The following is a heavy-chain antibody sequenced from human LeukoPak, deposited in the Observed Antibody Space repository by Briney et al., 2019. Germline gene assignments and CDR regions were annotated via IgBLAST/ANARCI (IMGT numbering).Heavy chain of an antibody. J-gene: IGHJ4*02. CDR1: GGSISSSSYY. D-gene: IGHD3-3*01. CDR2: IYTSGST. V-gene: IGHV4-61*02. CDR3: ARVGGSGVVHLDY. Sequence: PSETLSLTCTVSGGSISSSSYYWSWIRQPAGKGLEWIGRIYTSGSTNYNPSLKSRVTISVDTSKNQFSLKLSSVTAADTAVYYCARVGGSGVVHLDYWGQGTLVTVSS.